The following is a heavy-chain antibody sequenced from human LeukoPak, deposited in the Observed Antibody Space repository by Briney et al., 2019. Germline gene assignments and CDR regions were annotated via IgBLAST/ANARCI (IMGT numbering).Heavy chain of an antibody. CDR2: INPDGSTI. J-gene: IGHJ4*02. V-gene: IGHV3-74*01. CDR3: ATAGNFRFDY. CDR1: GFTFSNYW. Sequence: PGGSLRLSCAASGFTFSNYWVHWVRQAPGKGLVWVSRINPDGSTINYADSVKGRFTISRDNAKNTLYLQMNSLRAEDTAVYYCATAGNFRFDYLGQGTLVTV. D-gene: IGHD1-7*01.